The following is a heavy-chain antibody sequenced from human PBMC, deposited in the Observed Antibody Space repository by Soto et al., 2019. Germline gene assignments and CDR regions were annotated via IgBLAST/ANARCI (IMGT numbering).Heavy chain of an antibody. CDR2: IYYSGST. CDR3: ASARRAASGYYYYCGVDV. Sequence: QLQLQESGPGLVKPPETLSLTCTVSGGSVNRGDYYWSWIRQSPGMGLEWIGYIYYSGSTDYNPYVNTRVTILLEKTKNLSSQKLSSVVAADTAKYYCASARRAASGYYYYCGVDVWGQGTMVTVSS. D-gene: IGHD1-26*01. CDR1: GGSVNRGDYY. V-gene: IGHV4-61*03. J-gene: IGHJ6*02.